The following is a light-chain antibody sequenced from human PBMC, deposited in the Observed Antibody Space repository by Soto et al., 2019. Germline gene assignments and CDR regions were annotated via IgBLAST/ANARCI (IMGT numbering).Light chain of an antibody. CDR2: GAS. J-gene: IGKJ5*01. CDR3: QQYGSSPSIT. Sequence: EIVLTQSPGTLSLSPGDRATLSCKASQSVTSTYLAWYRQKPGQAPRLLIHGASSRATGIPDRFSGSGSGTDFTLTISRLEPEDFGVYYCQQYGSSPSITFGQGTRL. CDR1: QSVTSTY. V-gene: IGKV3-20*01.